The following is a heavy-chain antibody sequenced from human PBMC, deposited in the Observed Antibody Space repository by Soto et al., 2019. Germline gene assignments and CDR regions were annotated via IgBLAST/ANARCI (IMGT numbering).Heavy chain of an antibody. CDR2: IRSKAYGGTT. J-gene: IGHJ4*02. V-gene: IGHV3-49*03. CDR1: GFTFGDYA. Sequence: PGGSLRLSCTASGFTFGDYAMSWFRQAPGKGLEWVGFIRSKAYGGTTEYAASVKGRFTISRDDSKSIAYLQMNSLKTEDTAVYYCTREPTYSTMIVVDMDYWGQGTLVTVSS. CDR3: TREPTYSTMIVVDMDY. D-gene: IGHD3-22*01.